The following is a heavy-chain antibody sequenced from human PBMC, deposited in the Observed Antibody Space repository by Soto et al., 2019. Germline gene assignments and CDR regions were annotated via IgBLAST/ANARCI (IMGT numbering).Heavy chain of an antibody. D-gene: IGHD6-19*01. CDR3: AREGPIAVAVISYFDY. CDR1: GFTFSSYA. CDR2: ISSSSSYI. J-gene: IGHJ4*02. Sequence: EVQLLESGGGLVQPGGSLRLSCAASGFTFSSYAMSWVRQAPGKGLEWVSAISSSSSYIYYADSVKGRFTISRDNAKNSLYLQMNSLRAEDTAVYYCAREGPIAVAVISYFDYWGQGTLVTVSS. V-gene: IGHV3-21*01.